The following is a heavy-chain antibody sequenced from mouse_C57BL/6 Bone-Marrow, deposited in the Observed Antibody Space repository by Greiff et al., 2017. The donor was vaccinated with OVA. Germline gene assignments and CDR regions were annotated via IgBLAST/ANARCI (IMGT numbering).Heavy chain of an antibody. V-gene: IGHV5-16*01. CDR2: INYDGSST. D-gene: IGHD2-5*01. Sequence: EVQVVESEGGLVQPGSSMKLSCTASGFTFSDYYMAWVRQVPEKGLEWVANINYDGSSTYYLDSLKSRFIISRDNAKNILYLQMSSLKSEDTATYYCAAYYSNSGFAYWGQGTLVTVSA. J-gene: IGHJ3*01. CDR3: AAYYSNSGFAY. CDR1: GFTFSDYY.